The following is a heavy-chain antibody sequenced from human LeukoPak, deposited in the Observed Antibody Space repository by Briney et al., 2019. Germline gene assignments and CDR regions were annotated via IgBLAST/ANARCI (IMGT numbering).Heavy chain of an antibody. V-gene: IGHV4-34*01. Sequence: SETLSLTCAVYGGSFSGYYWSWIRQPPGKGLEWIGEINHSGSTNYNPSLKSRVTISVDTSKNQFSLKLSSVTAADTAVYYCARLRHDYGDYYAPGDLYGPRVFDYWGQGTLVTVSS. D-gene: IGHD4-17*01. CDR1: GGSFSGYY. CDR2: INHSGST. CDR3: ARLRHDYGDYYAPGDLYGPRVFDY. J-gene: IGHJ4*02.